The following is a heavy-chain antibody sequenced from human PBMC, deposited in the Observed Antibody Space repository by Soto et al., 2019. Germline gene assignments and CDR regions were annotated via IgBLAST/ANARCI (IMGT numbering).Heavy chain of an antibody. J-gene: IGHJ4*02. CDR2: IYSVGST. D-gene: IGHD2-8*01. Sequence: EVQLVESGGGLIQPGGSLRLSCEASGFTVSSNYISWFRQAPGKGLEWVPVIYSVGSTYYADSVKGRFTISRDNSKNTLYLQMNSLRAEDTAVYYCARDQGWYANWCQVTLVTVSS. CDR3: ARDQGWYAN. V-gene: IGHV3-53*01. CDR1: GFTVSSNY.